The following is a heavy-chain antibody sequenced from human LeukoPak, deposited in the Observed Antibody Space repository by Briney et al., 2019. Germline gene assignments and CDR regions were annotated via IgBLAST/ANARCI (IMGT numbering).Heavy chain of an antibody. V-gene: IGHV4-59*01. CDR2: IYYSGST. J-gene: IGHJ4*02. CDR1: GGSFSTYY. CDR3: ARAVITFGAPVAKGFDR. D-gene: IGHD3-16*01. Sequence: RPSETLSLTCTVSGGSFSTYYWSWIRQPPGKGLEWIGYIYYSGSTDYNPSLKSRVTMSLDTSKTQFSLNLSSVTAADTALYYCARAVITFGAPVAKGFDRWGRGTLVTVSS.